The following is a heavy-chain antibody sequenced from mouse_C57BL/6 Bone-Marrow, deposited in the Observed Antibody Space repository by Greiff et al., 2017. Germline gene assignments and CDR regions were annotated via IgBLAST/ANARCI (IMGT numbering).Heavy chain of an antibody. J-gene: IGHJ2*01. CDR2: IWWDDDK. D-gene: IGHD1-1*01. V-gene: IGHV8-8*01. CDR1: GFSLSTFGMG. Sequence: QVQLKESGPGILQPSQTLSLTCSFSGFSLSTFGMGVGWIRQPSGKGLEWLAHIWWDDDKYYNPALKSRLTISKDTSKNQVFLKIANVDTADTATYYCARIHYGSSFYYFDYWGQGTTLTVSS. CDR3: ARIHYGSSFYYFDY.